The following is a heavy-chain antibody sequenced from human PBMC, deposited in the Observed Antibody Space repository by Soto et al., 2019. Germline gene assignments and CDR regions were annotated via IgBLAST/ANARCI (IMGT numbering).Heavy chain of an antibody. CDR2: ISYDGTNK. CDR1: GFTFIYYG. CDR3: AKDLVNSGSYGSGYYYGMDV. Sequence: QVQLVESGGGVVQPGRSLSLSCGASGFTFIYYGMHWVRQAPGKGLEWVALISYDGTNKFYADSVKGRFTISRDNPKNTLYLQMNSLRAEDTAVYYCAKDLVNSGSYGSGYYYGMDVWGQGTTVTVSS. V-gene: IGHV3-30*18. D-gene: IGHD1-26*01. J-gene: IGHJ6*02.